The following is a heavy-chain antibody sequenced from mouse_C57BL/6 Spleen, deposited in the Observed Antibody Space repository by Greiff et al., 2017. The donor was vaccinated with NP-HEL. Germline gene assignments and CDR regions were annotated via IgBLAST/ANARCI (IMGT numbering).Heavy chain of an antibody. CDR3: ARGDYGSSYAMDY. V-gene: IGHV1-18*01. D-gene: IGHD1-1*01. CDR1: GYTFTDYN. Sequence: EVKLMESGPELVKPGASVKIPCKASGYTFTDYNMDWVKQSHGKSLEWIGDINPNNGGTIYNQKFKGKATLTVDKSSSTAYMELRSLTSEDTAVYYCARGDYGSSYAMDYWGQGTSVTVSS. CDR2: INPNNGGT. J-gene: IGHJ4*01.